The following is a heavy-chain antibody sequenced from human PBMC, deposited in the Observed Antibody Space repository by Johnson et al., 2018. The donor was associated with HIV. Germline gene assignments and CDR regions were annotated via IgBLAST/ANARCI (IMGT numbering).Heavy chain of an antibody. CDR2: INWTGGIT. CDR3: ARRDSGSLSCDL. D-gene: IGHD1-26*01. Sequence: VQLVESGGGVVQPGRSLRLSCAASGFIFDDYGLNWVRQAPGKGLEWVSGINWTGGITGYADSVKARCTISRDNDKSSVYMQMNNLRAEDTAFYYCARRDSGSLSCDLWGQGKMVTVSS. CDR1: GFIFDDYG. V-gene: IGHV3-20*04. J-gene: IGHJ3*01.